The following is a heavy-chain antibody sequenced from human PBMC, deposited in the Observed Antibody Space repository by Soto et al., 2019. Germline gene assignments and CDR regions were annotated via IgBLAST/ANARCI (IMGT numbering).Heavy chain of an antibody. D-gene: IGHD3-9*01. CDR3: ARVDHRGYFAILTDY. J-gene: IGHJ4*02. V-gene: IGHV4-31*03. Sequence: SETLSLTCTVSGDSLSSGGHYWGWIRQHPGKGLEWIGHIYDSVNTYYSPSLRSRVTISADMSKNQFSLNLRSVTAADTAVYYCARVDHRGYFAILTDYWGQGTLVTVSS. CDR1: GDSLSSGGHY. CDR2: IYDSVNT.